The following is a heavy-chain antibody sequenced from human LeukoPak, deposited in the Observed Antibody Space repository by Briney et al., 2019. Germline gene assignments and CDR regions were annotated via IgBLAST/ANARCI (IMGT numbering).Heavy chain of an antibody. Sequence: ASVKVSCMASGYTFTSFFMHWVRQAPGQGLEWMGIINPSDGSTSYVQKFRGSVTMTRDTSTSTVYMELSSLRSEDTAVYYCAREPGGSGSLDYWGQGTLVTVSS. J-gene: IGHJ4*02. D-gene: IGHD3-10*01. CDR1: GYTFTSFF. CDR3: AREPGGSGSLDY. V-gene: IGHV1-46*01. CDR2: INPSDGST.